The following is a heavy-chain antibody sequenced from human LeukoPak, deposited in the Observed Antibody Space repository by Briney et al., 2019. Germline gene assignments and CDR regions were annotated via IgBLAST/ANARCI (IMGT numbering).Heavy chain of an antibody. CDR2: IYYSGST. D-gene: IGHD5-18*01. J-gene: IGHJ6*02. CDR3: ARTGDTTMVVDYYGMDV. CDR1: GGSISNYC. Sequence: SETLSLTCTISGGSISNYCWSWIRQPPGKRLEWIGYIYYSGSTNYNPSLRSRVTISVDTSKKQFSLKLSSVTAADTAVYYCARTGDTTMVVDYYGMDVWGQGTTVSVSS. V-gene: IGHV4-59*08.